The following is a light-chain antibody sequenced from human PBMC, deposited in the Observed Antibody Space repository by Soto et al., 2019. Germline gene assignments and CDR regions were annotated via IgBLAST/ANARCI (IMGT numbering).Light chain of an antibody. Sequence: IVFTYSPGTLSLSPGERTTLSCRASQSISSRYLAWYQQKPGQVPRLLIYDASSRATGIPDRFSGSGSGTDFTLTINRLEPEDYAVYHCQQYHSAPRTFGQGTKVDIK. V-gene: IGKV3-20*01. CDR1: QSISSRY. J-gene: IGKJ1*01. CDR3: QQYHSAPRT. CDR2: DAS.